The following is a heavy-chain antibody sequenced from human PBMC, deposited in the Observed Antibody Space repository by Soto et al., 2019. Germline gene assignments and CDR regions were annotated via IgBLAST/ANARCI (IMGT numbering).Heavy chain of an antibody. CDR1: GFTFTNYA. CDR2: ISDSGAST. V-gene: IGHV3-23*01. D-gene: IGHD2-15*01. J-gene: IGHJ4*02. CDR3: AKGRLSDCSGSTCTDY. Sequence: PGGSLRLSCAASGFTFTNYAMIWVRQAPGKGLEWVSGISDSGASTDHADSVRGRFTISRDNSKSTLYLQMNSLRVEDMAVYFCAKGRLSDCSGSTCTDYWGRGTLVPVSS.